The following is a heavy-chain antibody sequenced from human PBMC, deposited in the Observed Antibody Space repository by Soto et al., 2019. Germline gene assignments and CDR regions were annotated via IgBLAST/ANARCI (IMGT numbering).Heavy chain of an antibody. J-gene: IGHJ4*02. V-gene: IGHV4-59*08. D-gene: IGHD4-17*01. Sequence: SETLSLTCTVSGGSISSYYWSWIRQPPGKGLEWIGYIYYSGSTNYNPSLKSRVTISVDTSKNQFSLKLSSVTAADTAVYYCARRKVYGDYVGFDYWGQGTLVTVSS. CDR1: GGSISSYY. CDR2: IYYSGST. CDR3: ARRKVYGDYVGFDY.